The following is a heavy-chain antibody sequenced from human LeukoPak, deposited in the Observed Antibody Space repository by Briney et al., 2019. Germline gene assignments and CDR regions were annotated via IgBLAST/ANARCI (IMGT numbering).Heavy chain of an antibody. CDR3: AKDQPYYYDSSGSAPYFDY. CDR2: IRYDGSNK. V-gene: IGHV3-30*02. D-gene: IGHD3-22*01. Sequence: PGGSLRLSCAASGFTFSSYGMHWVRQAPGKGLEWVAFIRYDGSNKYYADSVKGRFTISRDISKNTLYLQMNSLRAEDTAVYYCAKDQPYYYDSSGSAPYFDYWGQGTLVTVSS. J-gene: IGHJ4*02. CDR1: GFTFSSYG.